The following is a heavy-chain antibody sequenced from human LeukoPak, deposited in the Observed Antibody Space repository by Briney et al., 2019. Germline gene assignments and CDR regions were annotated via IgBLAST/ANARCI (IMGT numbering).Heavy chain of an antibody. CDR3: ARCRTAVAAPFDY. Sequence: SETLSLTCAVYAGSFSGYYWSWIRQLPGKGLKWIGEINHSGSTNYNPSLKSRVTISVDTSKNQFSLKLSSVTAADTAVYYCARCRTAVAAPFDYWGQGTLVTVSS. J-gene: IGHJ4*02. D-gene: IGHD6-19*01. CDR1: AGSFSGYY. V-gene: IGHV4-34*01. CDR2: INHSGST.